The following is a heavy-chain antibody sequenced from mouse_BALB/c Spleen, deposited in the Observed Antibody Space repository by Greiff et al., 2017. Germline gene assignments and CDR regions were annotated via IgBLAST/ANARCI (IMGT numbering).Heavy chain of an antibody. CDR2: IYPGSGNT. J-gene: IGHJ4*01. CDR1: GYTFTDYD. D-gene: IGHD2-12*01. CDR3: AKNLYRDGYAMDY. V-gene: IGHV1-84*02. Sequence: VQLQQSGPELVKPGASVKISCKASGYTFTDYDINWVKQKPGQGLEWIGWIYPGSGNTKYNEKFKGKAKLTVEKPSSTVYLVLSRLTTDDSAVYYCAKNLYRDGYAMDYWGQGTSVTVSS.